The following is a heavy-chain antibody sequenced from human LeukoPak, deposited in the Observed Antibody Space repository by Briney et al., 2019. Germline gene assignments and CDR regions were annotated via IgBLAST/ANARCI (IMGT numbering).Heavy chain of an antibody. CDR3: ASTYCSSTSCYGIRGWFDP. CDR2: IIPIFGTA. D-gene: IGHD2-2*01. Sequence: EASVKVSCKASGGTFSSYAISRVRQAPGQGLEWMGGIIPIFGTANYAQKFQGRVTITADKSTSTAYMELSSLRSEDTAVYYCASTYCSSTSCYGIRGWFDPWGQGTLVTVSS. V-gene: IGHV1-69*06. J-gene: IGHJ5*02. CDR1: GGTFSSYA.